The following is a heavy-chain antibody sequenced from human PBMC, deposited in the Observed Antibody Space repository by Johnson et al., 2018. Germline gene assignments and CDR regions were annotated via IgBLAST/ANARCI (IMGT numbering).Heavy chain of an antibody. CDR3: AKEYGNYVYYYGMDV. J-gene: IGHJ6*02. D-gene: IGHD1-7*01. V-gene: IGHV3-23*04. CDR1: GFTFSSYA. Sequence: VQLVESGGGLVQPGGSLRLSCAASGFTFSSYAMNWVRQAPGKGLERVSAISASGGTTYYADSGKGRFTISRDNSKNPLYLQMNSLGAEETAVYYCAKEYGNYVYYYGMDVWGQGTTVTVSS. CDR2: ISASGGTT.